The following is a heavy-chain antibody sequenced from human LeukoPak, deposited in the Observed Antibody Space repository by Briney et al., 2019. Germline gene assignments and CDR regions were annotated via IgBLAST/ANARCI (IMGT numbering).Heavy chain of an antibody. Sequence: SETLSLTCTVSGGSISGSSYYWGWIRQPPGKGLEWIGSIYYSGSTYYNPSLKSRVTISVDTSKNQFSLKLSSVTAADTAVYYCARGGGGGYTTYYYYYYMDVWGKGTTVTVSS. CDR1: GGSISGSSYY. CDR2: IYYSGST. V-gene: IGHV4-39*01. D-gene: IGHD1-26*01. J-gene: IGHJ6*03. CDR3: ARGGGGGYTTYYYYYYMDV.